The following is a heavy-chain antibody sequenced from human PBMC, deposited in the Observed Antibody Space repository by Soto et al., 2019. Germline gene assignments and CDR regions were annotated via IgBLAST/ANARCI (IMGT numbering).Heavy chain of an antibody. V-gene: IGHV1-69*01. J-gene: IGHJ4*02. CDR3: ARGLFGQQWLVGFDT. CDR2: TIPMFATA. CDR1: GGSFSNYI. D-gene: IGHD6-19*01. Sequence: QVHLVQSGAEVKKPGSSVKVSCKASGGSFSNYIFAWVRQAPGQGLEWMGGTIPMFATAQYAQKLQGRVTIAADESTSTVYMDLTSLPSDDTAVYYCARGLFGQQWLVGFDTWGQGTLVTVSS.